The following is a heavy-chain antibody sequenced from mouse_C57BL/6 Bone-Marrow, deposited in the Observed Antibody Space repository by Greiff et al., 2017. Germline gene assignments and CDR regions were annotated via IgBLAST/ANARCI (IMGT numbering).Heavy chain of an antibody. V-gene: IGHV5-4*01. D-gene: IGHD2-2*01. CDR1: GFTFSSYA. Sequence: EVHLVESGGGLVKPGGSLKLSCAASGFTFSSYAMSWVRQTPEKRLEWVATISDGGSYTYYPDNVKGRFTISRDNAKNNLYLQMSHLKSEDTAMYYCARDLLWLRRGGFDYWGQGTTPTVSS. CDR3: ARDLLWLRRGGFDY. CDR2: ISDGGSYT. J-gene: IGHJ2*01.